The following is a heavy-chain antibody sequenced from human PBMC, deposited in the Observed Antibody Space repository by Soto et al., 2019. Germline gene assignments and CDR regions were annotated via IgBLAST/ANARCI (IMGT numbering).Heavy chain of an antibody. J-gene: IGHJ6*02. D-gene: IGHD6-25*01. CDR3: ARVYPGTGWPFHYYGMDV. V-gene: IGHV3-7*01. Sequence: GGSLRLSCVASEFTFSNYWMSWVRQAPGKGLEWVANIKQDGSEKYYVDSVKGRFTISRDNAENSLYLQMNSLRAEDAALYYCARVYPGTGWPFHYYGMDVWGQGTTVTVSS. CDR2: IKQDGSEK. CDR1: EFTFSNYW.